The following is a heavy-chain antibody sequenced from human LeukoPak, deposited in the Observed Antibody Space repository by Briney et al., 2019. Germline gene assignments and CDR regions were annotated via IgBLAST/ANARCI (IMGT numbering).Heavy chain of an antibody. J-gene: IGHJ4*02. D-gene: IGHD3-22*01. CDR1: GVSISGYY. CDR3: ARLGSYYYDSSGPRDY. V-gene: IGHV4-34*01. Sequence: SETLSLTCTVSGVSISGYYWSWIRQPPGKGLEWIGEINHSGSTNYNPSLKSRVTISVDTSKNQFSLKLSSVTAADTAVYYCARLGSYYYDSSGPRDYWGQGTLVTVSS. CDR2: INHSGST.